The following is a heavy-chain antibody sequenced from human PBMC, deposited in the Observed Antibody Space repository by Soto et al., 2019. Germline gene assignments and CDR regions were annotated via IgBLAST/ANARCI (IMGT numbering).Heavy chain of an antibody. V-gene: IGHV4-30-4*01. CDR2: IYYSGST. CDR3: ARDQWFSCAFDI. CDR1: GGSISSGDYY. Sequence: SETLSLTCTVSGGSISSGDYYWSWIRQPPGKGLEWIGYIYYSGSTYYNPSLKSRVTMSVDTSKNQFSLKLSSVTAADTAVYYCARDQWFSCAFDIWGQGTMVTVSS. D-gene: IGHD3-22*01. J-gene: IGHJ3*02.